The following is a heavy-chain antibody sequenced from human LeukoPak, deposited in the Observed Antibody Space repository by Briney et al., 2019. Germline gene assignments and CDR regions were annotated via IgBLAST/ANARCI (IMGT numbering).Heavy chain of an antibody. Sequence: PGGSLRLSCAASGFTFSSYAMHWVRQAPGKGLEWVAVISYDGSNKYYADSVKGRFTISRDNSKNTLYLQMNSLRAEDTAVYYCARSSRRTFDYWGQGTLVTVSS. CDR3: ARSSRRTFDY. V-gene: IGHV3-30-3*01. CDR1: GFTFSSYA. CDR2: ISYDGSNK. D-gene: IGHD2-2*01. J-gene: IGHJ4*02.